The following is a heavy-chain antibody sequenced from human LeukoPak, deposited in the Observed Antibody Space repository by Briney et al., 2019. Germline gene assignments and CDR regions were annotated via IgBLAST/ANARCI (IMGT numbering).Heavy chain of an antibody. CDR1: GYTFTSYD. Sequence: ASVKVSCKASGYTFTSYDINWVRQATGQGLEWMGWMKPNSGNTGYAQKFQGRVTMTRNTSISTAYMELSRLRSEDTAVYYCARGWVGSGYIYFDYWGQGALVTVSS. CDR3: ARGWVGSGYIYFDY. CDR2: MKPNSGNT. D-gene: IGHD3-22*01. V-gene: IGHV1-8*01. J-gene: IGHJ4*02.